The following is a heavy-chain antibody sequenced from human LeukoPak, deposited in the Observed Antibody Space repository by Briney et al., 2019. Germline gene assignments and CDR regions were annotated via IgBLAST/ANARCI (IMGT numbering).Heavy chain of an antibody. CDR3: AKGHGYCSCGSCYYPYYYYMDV. Sequence: PGGSLRLSCAASGFTFSSYAMSWVRQAPGKGLEWVSAISGSGGSTYYADSVKGRLPISRDNSKNTLYLQMNSLRAEDTAVYYCAKGHGYCSCGSCYYPYYYYMDVWGKGTTVTVSS. J-gene: IGHJ6*03. V-gene: IGHV3-23*01. D-gene: IGHD2-15*01. CDR2: ISGSGGST. CDR1: GFTFSSYA.